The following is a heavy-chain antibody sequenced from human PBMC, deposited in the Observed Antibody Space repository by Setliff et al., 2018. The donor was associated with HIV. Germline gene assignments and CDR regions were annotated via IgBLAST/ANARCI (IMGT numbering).Heavy chain of an antibody. CDR1: GGSINSGHYY. V-gene: IGHV4-31*03. D-gene: IGHD3-10*01. Sequence: SETLSLTCIVSGGSINSGHYYWSWIRHHPGKGLEWIGYIYYTGSTYFNPSLKSRVTLSIDTSKNQFSLKLSPVTAADTAVYYCARDRYAGEIDYWGQGTPVTVSS. CDR3: ARDRYAGEIDY. CDR2: IYYTGST. J-gene: IGHJ4*02.